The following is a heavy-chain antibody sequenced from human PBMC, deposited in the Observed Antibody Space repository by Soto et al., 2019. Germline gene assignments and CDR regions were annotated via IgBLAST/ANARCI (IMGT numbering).Heavy chain of an antibody. CDR1: GGSISPYY. J-gene: IGHJ4*02. V-gene: IGHV4-34*01. CDR3: ARVGYTSGHGFDY. Sequence: PSETLSLTCAVYGGSISPYYWCWIRQPPGKGLEWIGDINHRGSTNYSPSLKSRLSISVDTSQNQFSLNLTSVTAADTAVYYCARVGYTSGHGFDYWGQGTLVTVSS. CDR2: INHRGST. D-gene: IGHD5-12*01.